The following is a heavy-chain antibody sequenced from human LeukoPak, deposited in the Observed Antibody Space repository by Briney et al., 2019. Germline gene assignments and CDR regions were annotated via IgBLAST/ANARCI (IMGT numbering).Heavy chain of an antibody. CDR3: AREMTTREYYFDY. CDR2: ISSSSYI. Sequence: GSLRLSCAAFGFHFSSYAMSWVRRASGKGLEWVSSISSSSYIYYADSVKGRFTISRDNAKNSLYLQMNSLRAEDTAVYYCAREMTTREYYFDYWGQGTLVTVSS. V-gene: IGHV3-21*01. J-gene: IGHJ4*02. CDR1: GFHFSSYA. D-gene: IGHD4-17*01.